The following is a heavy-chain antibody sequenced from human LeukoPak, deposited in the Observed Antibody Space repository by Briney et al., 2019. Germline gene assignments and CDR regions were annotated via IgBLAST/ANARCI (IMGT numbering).Heavy chain of an antibody. CDR1: GFTFSSYA. V-gene: IGHV3-23*01. D-gene: IGHD2-2*01. J-gene: IGHJ3*02. Sequence: GGSLRLSCAASGFTFSSYAVSWVRQAPGKGLEWVSAISGSGGSTYYADSVKGRFTISRDNSKNTLYLQMNSLRAEDTAVYYCAVVPAAKDAFDIWGQGTMVTVSS. CDR3: AVVPAAKDAFDI. CDR2: ISGSGGST.